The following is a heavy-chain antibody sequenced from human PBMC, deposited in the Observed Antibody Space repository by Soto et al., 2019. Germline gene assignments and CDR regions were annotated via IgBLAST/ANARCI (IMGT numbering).Heavy chain of an antibody. V-gene: IGHV4-59*01. CDR2: IYYSGST. CDR1: GGSISSYY. J-gene: IGHJ4*02. D-gene: IGHD3-22*01. Sequence: KSXGTLSLNCTVSGGSISSYYWSWIRQPPGKGLEWIGYIYYSGSTNYNPSLKSRVTISVDTSKNQFSLKLSSVTAADTAVYYCARDGYYYDSSGFDYWGQGTLVTVSS. CDR3: ARDGYYYDSSGFDY.